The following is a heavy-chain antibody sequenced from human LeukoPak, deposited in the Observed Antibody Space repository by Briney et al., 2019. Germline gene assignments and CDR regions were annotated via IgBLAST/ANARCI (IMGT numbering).Heavy chain of an antibody. Sequence: ASVKVSCKASGGTFSSYAISWVRQAPGQGLEWMGWISAYNGNTNYAQKLQGRVTMTTDTSTSTAYMELRSLRSDDTAVYYCARGLDCTNGVCQTFDYWGQGTLVTVSS. D-gene: IGHD2-8*01. J-gene: IGHJ4*02. CDR3: ARGLDCTNGVCQTFDY. CDR1: GGTFSSYA. CDR2: ISAYNGNT. V-gene: IGHV1-18*01.